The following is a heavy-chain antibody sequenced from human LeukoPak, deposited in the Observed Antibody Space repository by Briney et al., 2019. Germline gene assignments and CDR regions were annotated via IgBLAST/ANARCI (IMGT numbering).Heavy chain of an antibody. CDR3: VRLYGY. D-gene: IGHD2-2*02. J-gene: IGHJ4*02. Sequence: RGSLRLSCTASGFTFTNSFMHWVRQAPGKGPVWVSRISADGGSAFYADSVKGRFTVSRDNAKNTLCLQMNSLRAEDTALYYCVRLYGYWGQGTLVTVSS. V-gene: IGHV3-74*01. CDR2: ISADGGSA. CDR1: GFTFTNSF.